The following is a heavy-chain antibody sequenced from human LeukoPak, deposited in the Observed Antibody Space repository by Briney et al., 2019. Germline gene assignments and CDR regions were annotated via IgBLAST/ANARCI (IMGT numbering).Heavy chain of an antibody. Sequence: SETLSLTCAVSGGSITSSSYFWGWIRQPPGKGLEWIASIYYSGSTYYNPSLKSRVTISVDTSKKQFSLKLSSVTAADTAVYFCARVVVDTRKFDYWGQGTLVTVSS. CDR2: IYYSGST. J-gene: IGHJ4*02. D-gene: IGHD2-15*01. CDR1: GGSITSSSYF. V-gene: IGHV4-39*01. CDR3: ARVVVDTRKFDY.